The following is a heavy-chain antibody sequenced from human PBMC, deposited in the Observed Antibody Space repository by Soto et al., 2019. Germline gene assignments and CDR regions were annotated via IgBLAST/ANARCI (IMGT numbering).Heavy chain of an antibody. V-gene: IGHV3-73*01. Sequence: EVQLVESGGGLVQPGGSLKLSCAASGFTFSGSAMHWVRQASGKGLEWVGRIRSKANSYATAYAASVKGRFTISRDDSKNTAYLQMNRLKTEDTAVYYCTRPRYSSSWNDYWGQGTLVTVSS. CDR2: IRSKANSYAT. D-gene: IGHD6-13*01. J-gene: IGHJ4*02. CDR3: TRPRYSSSWNDY. CDR1: GFTFSGSA.